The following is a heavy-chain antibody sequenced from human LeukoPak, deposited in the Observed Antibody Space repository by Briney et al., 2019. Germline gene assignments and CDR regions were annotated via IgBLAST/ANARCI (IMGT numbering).Heavy chain of an antibody. CDR1: GGSFSGYY. CDR2: INHSGST. V-gene: IGHV4-34*01. Sequence: SSETLSLTCAVYGGSFSGYYWSWIRQPPGKGLEWIEEINHSGSTNYNPSLKSRVTISVDTSKNQFSLKLSSVTAADTAVYYCAIARRLRYFDGWGQGTLVTVSS. J-gene: IGHJ4*02. CDR3: AIARRLRYFDG. D-gene: IGHD3-9*01.